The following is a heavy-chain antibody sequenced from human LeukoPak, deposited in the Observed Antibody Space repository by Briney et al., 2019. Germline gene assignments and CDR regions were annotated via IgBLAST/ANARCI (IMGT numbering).Heavy chain of an antibody. CDR3: ARDGTGQPLGWQHGSNWFDP. V-gene: IGHV1-18*01. D-gene: IGHD6-13*01. CDR1: GYTFTSYD. J-gene: IGHJ5*02. CDR2: ISGYTGNT. Sequence: GASVKVSCKTSGYTFTSYDISWVRQAPGQGLEWMGYISGYTGNTNYAQNLQDRVTMTTDTSTSTAYMELRSLRSDDTAVYYCARDGTGQPLGWQHGSNWFDPWGQGTLVTVSS.